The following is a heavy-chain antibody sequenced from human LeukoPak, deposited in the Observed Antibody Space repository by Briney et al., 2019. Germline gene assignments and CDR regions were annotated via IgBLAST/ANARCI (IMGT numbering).Heavy chain of an antibody. Sequence: PGGSLRLSCAASGFTFSNAWMSWVRQAPGKGLEWVGRIKSKTDGGTTDYAAPVKGRFTISRDDSKNTLYLQMNSLKTEDTAVYYCTTPPGPTWYAFDIWGQGTMVTVSS. CDR1: GFTFSNAW. D-gene: IGHD2-15*01. CDR2: IKSKTDGGTT. J-gene: IGHJ3*02. CDR3: TTPPGPTWYAFDI. V-gene: IGHV3-15*01.